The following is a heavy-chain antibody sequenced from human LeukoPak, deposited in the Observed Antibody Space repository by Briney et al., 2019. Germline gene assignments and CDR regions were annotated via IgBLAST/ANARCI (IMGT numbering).Heavy chain of an antibody. J-gene: IGHJ6*02. D-gene: IGHD1-1*01. Sequence: GASVKVSCKASGYTFTSYGISWVRQAPGQGLEWMGWISAYNGNSNYAQKLQGRVTMTTDTSTSTAYMELRSLRSDDTAVYYCARDGTSMGFSSRRYYYYGMDVWGQGTTVTVSS. CDR3: ARDGTSMGFSSRRYYYYGMDV. CDR2: ISAYNGNS. V-gene: IGHV1-18*01. CDR1: GYTFTSYG.